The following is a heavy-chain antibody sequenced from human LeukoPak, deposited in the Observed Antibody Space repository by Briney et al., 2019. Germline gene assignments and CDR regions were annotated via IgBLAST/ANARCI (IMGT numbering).Heavy chain of an antibody. V-gene: IGHV4-34*01. D-gene: IGHD5-12*01. J-gene: IGHJ4*02. CDR2: INHSGST. CDR3: ARVDSGYSGYGDFDY. CDR1: GGSISSYY. Sequence: SETLSLTCTVSGGSISSYYWSWIRQPPGKGLEWIGEINHSGSTNYNPSLKSRVTISVDTSKNQFSLKLSSVTAADTAVYYCARVDSGYSGYGDFDYWGQGTLVTVSS.